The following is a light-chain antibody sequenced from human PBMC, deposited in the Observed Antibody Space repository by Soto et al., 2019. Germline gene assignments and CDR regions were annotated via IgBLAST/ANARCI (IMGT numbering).Light chain of an antibody. V-gene: IGLV2-8*01. J-gene: IGLJ2*01. CDR3: SSYAGSDNYVV. CDR1: SSDVGGYNY. Sequence: QSALTQPPSASGSPGQSVTISCTGTSSDVGGYNYVSWYQQHPGKAPKLIIYEVNKWPSGVPDRFSGSKSGNTASLTVSGLQAEDEADYYCSSYAGSDNYVVFGGGTQLTVL. CDR2: EVN.